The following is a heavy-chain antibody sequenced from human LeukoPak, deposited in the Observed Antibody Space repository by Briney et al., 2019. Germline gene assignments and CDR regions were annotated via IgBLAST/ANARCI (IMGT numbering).Heavy chain of an antibody. CDR3: ARLKARFLEGMDV. Sequence: GGSLRLSCAASGFTFSDYYMSWIRQAPGEGLECVSYISSICSTIYYADSVKGRFTISRDNDKNSLYLQMNSLRAEDTAVYYCARLKARFLEGMDVWGQGTTVTVSS. CDR1: GFTFSDYY. D-gene: IGHD3-3*01. CDR2: ISSICSTI. J-gene: IGHJ6*02. V-gene: IGHV3-11*01.